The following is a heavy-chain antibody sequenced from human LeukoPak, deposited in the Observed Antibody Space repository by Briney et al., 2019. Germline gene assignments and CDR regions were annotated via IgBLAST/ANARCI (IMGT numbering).Heavy chain of an antibody. J-gene: IGHJ6*02. CDR1: GFTFSDYY. V-gene: IGHV3-11*01. CDR2: ISGSGSDL. CDR3: ARSIGSYYTMDV. Sequence: GGSLRLSCIAYGFTFSDYYMNWIRQAPGRGLEWVSYISGSGSDLYYADSVKGRSTISRDNAKNSLYLQMNSLRAEDTAVYYCARSIGSYYTMDVWGQGTTVTVSS. D-gene: IGHD3-22*01.